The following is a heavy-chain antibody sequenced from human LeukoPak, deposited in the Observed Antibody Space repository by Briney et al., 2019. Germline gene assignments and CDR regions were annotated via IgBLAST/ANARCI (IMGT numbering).Heavy chain of an antibody. J-gene: IGHJ5*02. CDR2: INHSGST. CDR1: GGSFSGYY. V-gene: IGHV4-34*01. Sequence: SETLSLTCAVYGGSFSGYYWSWILQPPGKGLEWIGEINHSGSTNYNPSLKSRVTISVDTSKNQFSLKLSSVTAADTAVYYCARSFALAGSGSYEFDPWGQGTLVTVSS. CDR3: ARSFALAGSGSYEFDP. D-gene: IGHD3-10*01.